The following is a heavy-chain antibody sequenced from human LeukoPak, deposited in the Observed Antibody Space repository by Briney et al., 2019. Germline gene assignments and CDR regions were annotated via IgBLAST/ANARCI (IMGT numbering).Heavy chain of an antibody. CDR3: AKDRDIVATSDFDY. CDR1: GFTFDDYA. CDR2: ISWNSGSI. D-gene: IGHD5-12*01. J-gene: IGHJ4*02. V-gene: IGHV3-9*01. Sequence: GGSLRLSCAASGFTFDDYAMHWVRQAPGKGLEWVSGISWNSGSIGYADSVRGRFTISRDNAKNSLYLQMNSLRAEDTALYYCAKDRDIVATSDFDYWGQGTLVTVSS.